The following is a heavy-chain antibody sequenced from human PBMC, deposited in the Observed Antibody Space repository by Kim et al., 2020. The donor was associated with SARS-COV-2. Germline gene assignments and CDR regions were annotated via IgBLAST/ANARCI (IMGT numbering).Heavy chain of an antibody. CDR2: IYYSGST. V-gene: IGHV4-31*03. Sequence: SETLSLTCTVSGGSISSGGYYWSWIRQHPGEGLEWIGYIYYSGSTYYNPSLKSRVTISVNTPKNQFSLKLNSVTAADTAVYYCARAASSLNYGMDVWGQEPTLTVS. J-gene: IGHJ6*02. CDR3: ARAASSLNYGMDV. CDR1: GGSISSGGYY. D-gene: IGHD6-6*01.